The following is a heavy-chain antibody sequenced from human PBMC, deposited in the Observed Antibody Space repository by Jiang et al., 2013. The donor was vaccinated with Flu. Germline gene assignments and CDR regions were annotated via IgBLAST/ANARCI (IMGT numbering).Heavy chain of an antibody. Sequence: GFTFSNYAMAWVRQAPGKGLEWVSVISGRDGATFYADSVKGRFTISRDNSKNTLYLQVNSLRAEDTAIYYCAKDFTYFYDSSGYYYFDYWGQGILV. CDR3: AKDFTYFYDSSGYYYFDY. V-gene: IGHV3-23*01. CDR2: ISGRDGAT. J-gene: IGHJ4*02. CDR1: GFTFSNYA. D-gene: IGHD3-22*01.